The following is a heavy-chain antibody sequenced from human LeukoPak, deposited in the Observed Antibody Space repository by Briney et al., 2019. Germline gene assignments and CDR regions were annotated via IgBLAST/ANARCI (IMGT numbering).Heavy chain of an antibody. CDR1: GYTFTSYY. J-gene: IGHJ5*02. V-gene: IGHV1-46*01. D-gene: IGHD2-21*02. CDR3: ATVVVTGHNWFDP. CDR2: INPSGGST. Sequence: ASVEVSCKASGYTFTSYYMHWVRQAPGQGLEWMGIINPSGGSTSYAQKFQGRVTMTRDTSTSTVYMELSSLRSEDTAVYYCATVVVTGHNWFDPWGQGTLVTVSS.